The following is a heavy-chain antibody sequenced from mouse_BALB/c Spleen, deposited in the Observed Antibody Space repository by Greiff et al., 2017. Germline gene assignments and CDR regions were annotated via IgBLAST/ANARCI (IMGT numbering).Heavy chain of an antibody. J-gene: IGHJ2*01. CDR1: GFTFSSFG. CDR2: ISSGSSTI. CDR3: ARYYGNYDYFDY. V-gene: IGHV5-17*02. D-gene: IGHD2-1*01. Sequence: EVKLVESGGGLVQPGGSRKLSCAASGFTFSSFGMHWVRQAPEKGLEWVAYISSGSSTIYYADTVKGRFTISRDNPKNTLFLQMTSLRSEDTAMYYCARYYGNYDYFDYWGQGTTLTVSS.